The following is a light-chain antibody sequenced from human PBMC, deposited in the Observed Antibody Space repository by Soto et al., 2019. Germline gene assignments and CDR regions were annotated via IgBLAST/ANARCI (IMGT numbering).Light chain of an antibody. CDR3: QPYGSSPT. Sequence: EIVLTQSPGTLSLSTGERATLSCRASQSVSSSFLAWYQHKPGQAPRLLIYDASSRTTGIPDRFSGSGSGTDFTLTIRRLEPEDFAVYYCQPYGSSPTFGQGTKVDIK. J-gene: IGKJ1*01. CDR2: DAS. CDR1: QSVSSSF. V-gene: IGKV3-20*01.